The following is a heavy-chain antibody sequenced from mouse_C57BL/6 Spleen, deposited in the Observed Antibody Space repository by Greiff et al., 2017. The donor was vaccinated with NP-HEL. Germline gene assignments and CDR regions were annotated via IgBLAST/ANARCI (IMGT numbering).Heavy chain of an antibody. J-gene: IGHJ1*03. V-gene: IGHV1-42*01. D-gene: IGHD1-1*01. CDR3: VCSLITTVVATGYFDV. CDR2: INPSTGGT. CDR1: GYSFTGYY. Sequence: VQLKQSGPELVKPGASVKISCKASGYSFTGYYMNWVKQSPEKSLEWIGEINPSTGGTTYNQKFKAKATLTVDKSSSTAYMQLKSLTSEDSAVYYCVCSLITTVVATGYFDVWGTGTTVTVSS.